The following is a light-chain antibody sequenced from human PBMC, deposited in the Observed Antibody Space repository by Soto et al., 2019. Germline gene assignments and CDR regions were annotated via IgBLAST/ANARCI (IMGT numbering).Light chain of an antibody. CDR1: QGISNY. CDR3: QNYNGAPYT. CDR2: AAS. Sequence: DIQMTQSPSSLSASVGDRVTITCRASQGISNYLAWYQQKPGRVPKLLIYAASTLHTRVPFRFSGSGSGTDFTLTISSLQPEDVATYYCQNYNGAPYTFGQGTKLEIK. J-gene: IGKJ2*01. V-gene: IGKV1-27*01.